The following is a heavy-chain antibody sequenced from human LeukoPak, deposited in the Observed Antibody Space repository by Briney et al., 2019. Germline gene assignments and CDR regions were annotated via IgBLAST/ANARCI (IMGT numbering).Heavy chain of an antibody. J-gene: IGHJ4*02. CDR3: ARDGGAYYYDSSGQTPLYFDY. V-gene: IGHV1-69*04. CDR2: IIPIFGIA. D-gene: IGHD3-22*01. Sequence: SVKVSCKASGGTFSSCAISWVRQAPGQGLEWMGKIIPIFGIANYAQKFQGRVTITADKSTSTAYMELSSLRSEDTAVYYCARDGGAYYYDSSGQTPLYFDYWGQGTLVTVSS. CDR1: GGTFSSCA.